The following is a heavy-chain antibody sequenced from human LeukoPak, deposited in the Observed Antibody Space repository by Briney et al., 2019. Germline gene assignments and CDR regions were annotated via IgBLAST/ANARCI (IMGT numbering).Heavy chain of an antibody. CDR1: GYSFTSYW. V-gene: IGHV5-51*01. D-gene: IGHD1-26*01. CDR2: IYPGDSDT. Sequence: GESLKISCKGSGYSFTSYWIGWVRQMPGKGLEWMGIIYPGDSDTRYSPSFRGQVTISADKSISTAYLQWSSLKASDTAMYYCARSASGSYRFRWFDPWGQGTLVTVSS. J-gene: IGHJ5*02. CDR3: ARSASGSYRFRWFDP.